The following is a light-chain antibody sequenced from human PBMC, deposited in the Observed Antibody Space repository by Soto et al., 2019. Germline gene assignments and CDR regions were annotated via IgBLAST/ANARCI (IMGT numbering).Light chain of an antibody. J-gene: IGLJ2*01. CDR2: SNN. CDR3: AAWGDSLNGPV. V-gene: IGLV1-44*01. Sequence: QSVLTQPPSASGTPGQRVIISSSGSSSNIGSNTVNWYQQLPGTAPKLLIYSNNQRPSGVPDRFSGSKSGTSASLAISGLQSEDEADYYCAAWGDSLNGPVFGGGTKLTVL. CDR1: SSNIGSNT.